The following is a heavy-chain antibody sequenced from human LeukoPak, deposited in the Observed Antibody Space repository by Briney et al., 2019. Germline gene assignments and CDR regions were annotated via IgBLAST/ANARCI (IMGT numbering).Heavy chain of an antibody. CDR2: IWFDGGNK. CDR3: AKDIVAYYYDSSGYYYVEGVLDY. CDR1: GFTFSRHD. J-gene: IGHJ4*02. Sequence: GGSLRLSCAASGFTFSRHDMHWVRQAPGKGLEWVAVIWFDGGNKYYADSVKGRFTISRDNSKNTLYLQMNSLRAEDTAVYYCAKDIVAYYYDSSGYYYVEGVLDYWGQGTLVTVSS. V-gene: IGHV3-33*06. D-gene: IGHD3-22*01.